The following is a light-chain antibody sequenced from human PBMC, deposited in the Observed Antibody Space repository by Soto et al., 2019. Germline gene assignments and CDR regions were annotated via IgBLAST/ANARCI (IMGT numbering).Light chain of an antibody. CDR3: MQGTHWPWS. CDR2: KVS. CDR1: ESLVYSDGNTH. Sequence: VVMTQSPLSLPVSLGQPASISCRSSESLVYSDGNTHFNWFQLRPGQSPRRLIYKVSNRDPGVADRFSGSGSGTEFTLKISRVEAEDVGIYYCMQGTHWPWSFGQGTKVEIK. J-gene: IGKJ1*01. V-gene: IGKV2-30*01.